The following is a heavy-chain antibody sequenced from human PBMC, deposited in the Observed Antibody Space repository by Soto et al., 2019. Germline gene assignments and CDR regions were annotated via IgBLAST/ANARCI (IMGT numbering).Heavy chain of an antibody. CDR3: AASYYAILTGHFAFDI. J-gene: IGHJ3*02. D-gene: IGHD3-9*01. CDR1: GGSISSGSYY. Sequence: TLSLTCTVSGGSISSGSYYWTWIRQQQGKGLEWIGYIYYSGSTYYNPSLKSRVTISVDTSKNQFSLKLSSVTAADTAVYFCAASYYAILTGHFAFDIWGHGPMVTVSS. CDR2: IYYSGST. V-gene: IGHV4-31*03.